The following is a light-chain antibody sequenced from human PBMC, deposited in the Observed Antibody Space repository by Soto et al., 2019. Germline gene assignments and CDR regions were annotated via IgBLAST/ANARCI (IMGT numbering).Light chain of an antibody. Sequence: EIVLTQSPGTLSLSPGERATLSCRASQSVSSTYLAWYQQKPGQPPRLLIFGASNRAAVTPDRFSGSGSGTDFTLTISRLEPEDFAVYYCQQYGASPIYTFGQGTKLEIK. CDR3: QQYGASPIYT. CDR2: GAS. CDR1: QSVSSTY. V-gene: IGKV3-20*01. J-gene: IGKJ2*01.